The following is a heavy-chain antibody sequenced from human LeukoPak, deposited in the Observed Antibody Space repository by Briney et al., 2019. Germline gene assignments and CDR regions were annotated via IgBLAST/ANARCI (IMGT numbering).Heavy chain of an antibody. CDR3: VRDPHNSGPGRYFED. CDR2: FYSGGTI. J-gene: IGHJ4*02. Sequence: PGGSLRLSCAASGFSVSNNYMSWVRQAPGKGLEWVSVFYSGGTIRYAESVRDRFIISRDVSKNILYLQMNSLRAEDTAVYYCVRDPHNSGPGRYFEDWGRGNLVTVSS. CDR1: GFSVSNNY. V-gene: IGHV3-66*01. D-gene: IGHD3-10*01.